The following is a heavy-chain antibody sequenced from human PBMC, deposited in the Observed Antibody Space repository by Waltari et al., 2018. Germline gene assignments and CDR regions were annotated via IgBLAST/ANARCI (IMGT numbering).Heavy chain of an antibody. D-gene: IGHD3-22*01. J-gene: IGHJ2*01. CDR1: GGSISSGGYY. CDR3: ARAGYDDSISFWYFDL. CDR2: IYHSGNT. Sequence: QVQLQESGPGLVKPSQTLSLTCTVSGGSISSGGYYWSWIRQHPGKGLEWIGYIYHSGNTYYNQSLKRRDTISVDRAKNQFSRKLSSGTAADTAVYYCARAGYDDSISFWYFDLWGRGTLVTVSS. V-gene: IGHV4-31*03.